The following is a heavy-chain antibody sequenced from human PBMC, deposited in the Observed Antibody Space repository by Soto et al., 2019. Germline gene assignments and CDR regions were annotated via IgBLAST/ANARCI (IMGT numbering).Heavy chain of an antibody. D-gene: IGHD3-16*01. CDR1: GGTFSSYA. J-gene: IGHJ6*03. V-gene: IGHV1-3*01. Sequence: ASVKVSCKASGGTFSSYAISWVRQAPGQGLEWMGWINAGIGNTKYSQKFQGRVTITRDTSASTAYMELSSLRSEDTAVYYCAREGEVQDYYYYYMDVWGKGTTVTVSS. CDR2: INAGIGNT. CDR3: AREGEVQDYYYYYMDV.